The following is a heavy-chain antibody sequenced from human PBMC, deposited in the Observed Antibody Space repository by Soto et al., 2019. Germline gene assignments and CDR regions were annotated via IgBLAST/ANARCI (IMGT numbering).Heavy chain of an antibody. D-gene: IGHD4-17*01. CDR3: ARDPYPSTTVTIMDY. J-gene: IGHJ4*02. Sequence: EVQLVESGGGLVQPGGSLRLSCAASGFTFTRHSMNWVRQAAGKGLEWISYISDSSGTIYYADSVKGRFTISRDNVQNSLNLQMNSLRDEDTAVYYCARDPYPSTTVTIMDYWGQGTQVTVSS. CDR1: GFTFTRHS. CDR2: ISDSSGTI. V-gene: IGHV3-48*02.